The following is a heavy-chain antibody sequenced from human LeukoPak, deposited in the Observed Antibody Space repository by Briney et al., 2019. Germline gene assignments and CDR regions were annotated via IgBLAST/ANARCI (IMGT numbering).Heavy chain of an antibody. CDR2: IFGYGGST. V-gene: IGHV3-23*01. Sequence: QPGVSLRLSCTASGFTFSNYAMSWVRQAPGKGVEWVSTIFGYGGSTYYADSVEGRFTISRDNSKNTLYLQLNSLTVEDTATYYCAKMAGYNSRFDYWGQGTLVTVAS. CDR3: AKMAGYNSRFDY. D-gene: IGHD6-13*01. CDR1: GFTFSNYA. J-gene: IGHJ4*02.